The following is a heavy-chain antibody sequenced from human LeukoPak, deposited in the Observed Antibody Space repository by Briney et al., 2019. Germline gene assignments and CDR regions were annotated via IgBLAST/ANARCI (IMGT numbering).Heavy chain of an antibody. V-gene: IGHV3-7*01. CDR3: TRDRSRAEDD. Sequence: GGSLRLSCAASGLTFSGHWMSWVRQAPGKGLEWVANINQGGSDKYYVDSVKGRFTISRDNANNLLYLQMNGLRGEDKAVYYCTRDRSRAEDDWGQGTLVTVSS. CDR1: GLTFSGHW. CDR2: INQGGSDK. J-gene: IGHJ4*02. D-gene: IGHD1-14*01.